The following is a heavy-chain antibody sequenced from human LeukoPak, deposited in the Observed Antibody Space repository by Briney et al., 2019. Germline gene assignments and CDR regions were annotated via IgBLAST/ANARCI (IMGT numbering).Heavy chain of an antibody. CDR1: GYSISSGFY. Sequence: PSETLSLTCSVSGYSISSGFYWGWIRQPPGKGLEWVATIYHSGSTYYNPSLKSRVTISVDTSKMQFSLNLSSVTAADTAVYYCARGCAVGSGYYYDYWGQGTLVTVSS. J-gene: IGHJ4*02. CDR3: ARGCAVGSGYYYDY. D-gene: IGHD2-15*01. V-gene: IGHV4-38-2*02. CDR2: IYHSGST.